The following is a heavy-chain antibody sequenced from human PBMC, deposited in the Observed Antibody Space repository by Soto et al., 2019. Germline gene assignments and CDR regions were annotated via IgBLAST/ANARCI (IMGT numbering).Heavy chain of an antibody. J-gene: IGHJ4*02. CDR1: GGSFSGYY. V-gene: IGHV4-34*01. D-gene: IGHD2-15*01. CDR3: ARGDCSGGSCLPFDY. Sequence: QVQLQQWGAGLLKPSETLSLTCAVYGGSFSGYYWSWIRQPPGKGLAWIGEINHSGSTNYNPSLKSRVTISVDTSKNQFSLKLSSVTAADTAVYYCARGDCSGGSCLPFDYWGQGTLVTVSS. CDR2: INHSGST.